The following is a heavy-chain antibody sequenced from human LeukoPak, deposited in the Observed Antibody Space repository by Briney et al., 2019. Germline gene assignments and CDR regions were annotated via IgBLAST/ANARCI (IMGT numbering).Heavy chain of an antibody. CDR1: GFTVSSNH. V-gene: IGHV3-66*01. J-gene: IGHJ4*02. CDR3: ARDGENHYYDY. Sequence: GGSLRLSCAASGFTVSSNHMSWVRQAPGKGLEWVSVIYSGGTIYYADSVKGRFTISTDNSKNTVYLEMNSLRAEDTAVYYCARDGENHYYDYWGQGTLVTVST. CDR2: IYSGGTI. D-gene: IGHD7-27*01.